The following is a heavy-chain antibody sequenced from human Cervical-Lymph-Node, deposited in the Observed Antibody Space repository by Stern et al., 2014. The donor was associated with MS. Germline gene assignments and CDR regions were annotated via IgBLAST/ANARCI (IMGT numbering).Heavy chain of an antibody. J-gene: IGHJ3*02. CDR2: IHHSGTT. CDR1: GASISSGGYY. CDR3: ATIPPHIEAAAFEI. Sequence: QLQESGPGLVKPSQTLSLTCSVSGASISSGGYYWSWIRQHPGKGLEWVGYIHHSGTTFYNPSLKSRVIISVDSSKNQFSLNLSSVTAADTAVYYCATIPPHIEAAAFEIWGQGTMVTVSS. D-gene: IGHD5-12*01. V-gene: IGHV4-31*03.